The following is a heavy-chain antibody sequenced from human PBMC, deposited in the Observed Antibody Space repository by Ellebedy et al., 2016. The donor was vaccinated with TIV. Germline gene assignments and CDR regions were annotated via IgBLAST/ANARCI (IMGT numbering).Heavy chain of an antibody. Sequence: PGGSLRLSCAASGFTFSNYAMSWVRQAPGKGLKWVSALSTSGDSTFYADSVKDRFTIFRDNSQNTVYLQMNSLRAEDTAVYYCARRIPAEDYFDYWGQGTLVTVSS. CDR2: LSTSGDST. CDR3: ARRIPAEDYFDY. D-gene: IGHD5-18*01. V-gene: IGHV3-23*01. J-gene: IGHJ4*02. CDR1: GFTFSNYA.